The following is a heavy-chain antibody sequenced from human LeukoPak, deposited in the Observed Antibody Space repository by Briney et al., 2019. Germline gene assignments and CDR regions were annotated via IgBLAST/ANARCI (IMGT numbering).Heavy chain of an antibody. CDR1: GYSISSGYC. D-gene: IGHD3-10*01. CDR2: IYHSGST. Sequence: SSETLSLTCAVSGYSISSGYCWGWIRQPPGKGLEWIGSIYHSGSTYYNPSLKSRVTISVDTSKNQFSLKLSSVTAADTAVYYCARHGGSGSYYNWFDPWGQGTLVTVSS. CDR3: ARHGGSGSYYNWFDP. J-gene: IGHJ5*02. V-gene: IGHV4-38-2*01.